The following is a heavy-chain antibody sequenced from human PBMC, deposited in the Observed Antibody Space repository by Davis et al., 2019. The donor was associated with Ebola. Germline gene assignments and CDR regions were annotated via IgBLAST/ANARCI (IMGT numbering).Heavy chain of an antibody. CDR3: TSQGHRGSYLIHDY. J-gene: IGHJ4*02. V-gene: IGHV5-10-1*01. CDR2: IDPSSSHT. CDR1: GYSFTNNW. D-gene: IGHD5-18*01. Sequence: GESLKIPCQGSGYSFTNNWISWVRQMPGKGLEWMGRIDPSSSHTNYNPSFQGHVTISADKSVSTVYLQWSSLKASDTAMYYCTSQGHRGSYLIHDYWGQGTQVIVSS.